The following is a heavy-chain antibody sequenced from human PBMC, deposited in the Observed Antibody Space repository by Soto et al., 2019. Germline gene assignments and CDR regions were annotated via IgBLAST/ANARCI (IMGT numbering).Heavy chain of an antibody. V-gene: IGHV1-69*13. CDR2: IIPISGTT. J-gene: IGHJ6*02. CDR1: GGTFTTFA. Sequence: ASVKVSCKSSGGTFTTFAFGWVRQAPGQGLEWMAEIIPISGTTNYAQKFQGRATLTADGSTSTAYMDLSSLRSEDTAVYYCASRYCSGGVCHSRYYYVMDVWGQGTSVTVSS. CDR3: ASRYCSGGVCHSRYYYVMDV. D-gene: IGHD2-8*02.